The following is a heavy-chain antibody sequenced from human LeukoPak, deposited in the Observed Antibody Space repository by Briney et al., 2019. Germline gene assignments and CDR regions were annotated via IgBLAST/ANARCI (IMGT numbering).Heavy chain of an antibody. V-gene: IGHV4-31*03. CDR2: IYYSGST. Sequence: SETLSLTCTVSGGSISSGGYYWSWIRQHPGKGLEWIGYIYYSGSTYYNPSPKSRVTISADTSKNQFSLKLSSVTAADTAVYYCARVGSSGRWFDYWGQGTLVTVSS. CDR1: GGSISSGGYY. J-gene: IGHJ4*02. D-gene: IGHD6-19*01. CDR3: ARVGSSGRWFDY.